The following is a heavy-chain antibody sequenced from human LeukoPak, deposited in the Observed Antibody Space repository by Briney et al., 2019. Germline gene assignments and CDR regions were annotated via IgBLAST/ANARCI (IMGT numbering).Heavy chain of an antibody. V-gene: IGHV1-18*01. CDR3: ARTPYDSSGYYAKYYFDY. Sequence: ASVKVSCKASGYTFTSYGISWVRQAPGQGLEWMGWSSAYNGNTNYAQKLQGRVTMTTDTSTSTAYMELRSLRSDDTAVYYCARTPYDSSGYYAKYYFDYWGQGTLVTVSS. CDR1: GYTFTSYG. D-gene: IGHD3-22*01. CDR2: SSAYNGNT. J-gene: IGHJ4*02.